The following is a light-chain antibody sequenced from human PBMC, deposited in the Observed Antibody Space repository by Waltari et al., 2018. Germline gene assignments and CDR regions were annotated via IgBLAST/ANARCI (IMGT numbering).Light chain of an antibody. V-gene: IGLV2-14*01. CDR2: EVS. CDR3: TSFTGAASWV. CDR1: SSDVGGYNY. Sequence: QSALTQPASVSGSPGQSITISCTGTSSDVGGYNYVSWLQQHPGRAPKLIIYEVSHRPSGVSGCFSGSKSANTASLTISGLQTEDEADYYCTSFTGAASWVFGAGTKVTV. J-gene: IGLJ3*02.